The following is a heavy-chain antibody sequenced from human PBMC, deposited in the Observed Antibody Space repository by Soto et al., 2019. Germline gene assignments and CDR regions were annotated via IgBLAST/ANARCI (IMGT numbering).Heavy chain of an antibody. D-gene: IGHD3-10*01. J-gene: IGHJ6*02. V-gene: IGHV3-21*01. CDR3: ARPRGPMVRGVYYYYYGMDV. CDR1: GFTFSSYS. Sequence: LRLSCAASGFTFSSYSMNWVRQAPGKGLEWVSSISSSSSYIYYADSVKGRFTISRDNAKNSLYLQMNSLRAEDTAVYYCARPRGPMVRGVYYYYYGMDVWGQGTTVTVSS. CDR2: ISSSSSYI.